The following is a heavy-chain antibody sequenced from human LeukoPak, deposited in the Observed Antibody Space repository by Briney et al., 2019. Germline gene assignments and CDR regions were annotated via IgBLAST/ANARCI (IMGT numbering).Heavy chain of an antibody. CDR2: IRYDGSNK. CDR1: GFTFSSYG. Sequence: GGSLRLSCAASGFTFSSYGMHWVRQAPGKGLEWVAFIRYDGSNKYYADSVKGRFTISRDNSKNTLYLQMNSLRAEDTAVYYCAKVVSIFGVVDLFDYWGQGTLVTVSS. V-gene: IGHV3-30*02. CDR3: AKVVSIFGVVDLFDY. D-gene: IGHD3-3*01. J-gene: IGHJ4*02.